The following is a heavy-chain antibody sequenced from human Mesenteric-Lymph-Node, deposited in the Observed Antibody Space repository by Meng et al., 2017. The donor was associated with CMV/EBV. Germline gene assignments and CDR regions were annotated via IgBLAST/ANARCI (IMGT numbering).Heavy chain of an antibody. J-gene: IGHJ6*02. D-gene: IGHD3-3*01. CDR3: ARGVNMDV. Sequence: SSVTVPCKASGDTFSSYTISWVRQAPGQGLEWVGRIIPMLDITNYAQKFQDRVTITADKSSSTAYMELSSLRSEDTAVYYCARGVNMDVWGQGTTVTVSS. CDR1: GDTFSSYT. CDR2: IIPMLDIT. V-gene: IGHV1-69*02.